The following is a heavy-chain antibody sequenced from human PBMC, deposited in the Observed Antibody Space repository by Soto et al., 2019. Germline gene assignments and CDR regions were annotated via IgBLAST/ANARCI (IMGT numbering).Heavy chain of an antibody. CDR2: ISGSGGST. CDR3: AKAGITMVRGAPSRNWFDP. Sequence: GGSLSLSCAASGFTFSSYAMSWVRQAPGKGLEWVSAISGSGGSTYYADSVKGRFTISRDNSKNTLYLQMNSLRAEDTAVYYCAKAGITMVRGAPSRNWFDPWGQGTLVTVSS. D-gene: IGHD3-10*01. J-gene: IGHJ5*02. CDR1: GFTFSSYA. V-gene: IGHV3-23*01.